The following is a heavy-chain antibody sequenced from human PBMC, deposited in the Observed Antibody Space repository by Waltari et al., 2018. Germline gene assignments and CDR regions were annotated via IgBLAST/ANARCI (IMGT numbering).Heavy chain of an antibody. CDR3: ARGRGSSSPEQDFDY. V-gene: IGHV4-34*01. CDR2: INHSGST. Sequence: QVQLQQWGAGLLKPSETLSLTCAVYGGSFSGYYWSWIRPPPGKGLEWIGEINHSGSTNYNPSLKSRVTISVDTSKNQFSLKLSSVTAADTAVYYCARGRGSSSPEQDFDYWGQGTLVTVSS. CDR1: GGSFSGYY. D-gene: IGHD6-13*01. J-gene: IGHJ4*02.